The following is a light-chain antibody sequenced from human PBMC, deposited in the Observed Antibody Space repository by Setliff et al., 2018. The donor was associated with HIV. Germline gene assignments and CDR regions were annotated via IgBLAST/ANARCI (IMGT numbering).Light chain of an antibody. J-gene: IGLJ1*01. CDR2: EVS. Sequence: QSALAQPASVSGSPGQSITISCTGTSSDVGGYKYVYWYQQHPGKAPKLVIYEVSNRPSGISNRFSGSKSGNTASLTISGLQAEDEADYYCSSYRSGNTLVFGTGTKVTVL. CDR3: SSYRSGNTLV. CDR1: SSDVGGYKY. V-gene: IGLV2-14*01.